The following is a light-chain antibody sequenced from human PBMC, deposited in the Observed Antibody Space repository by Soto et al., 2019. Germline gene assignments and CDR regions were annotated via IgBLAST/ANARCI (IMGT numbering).Light chain of an antibody. CDR2: AAS. CDR3: QQLNSYPFLT. Sequence: DIQLTQSPSFLSASVGDRVTITCRASQGISSYLAWYQQKPGKAPKLLIYAASTLQSGVPSRFSGSGSGTEFTLTISSRQPEDVATYYCQQLNSYPFLTFGGGTKVEIK. CDR1: QGISSY. J-gene: IGKJ4*01. V-gene: IGKV1-9*01.